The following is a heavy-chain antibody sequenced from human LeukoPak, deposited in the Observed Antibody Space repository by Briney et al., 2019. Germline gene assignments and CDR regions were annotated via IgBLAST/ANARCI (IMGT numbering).Heavy chain of an antibody. J-gene: IGHJ6*03. D-gene: IGHD2-2*01. CDR1: GFTFNSYS. CDR3: ARATGYCSSTSCYGREDYYMDV. V-gene: IGHV3-21*01. CDR2: ISGSGSYI. Sequence: GGSLRLPCAASGFTFNSYSMIWVRQAPGKGLEWVSSISGSGSYIYYADSLRGRFTMSRDNAKNSLYLQMNSLRAEDTAVYYCARATGYCSSTSCYGREDYYMDVWGKGTTVTVSS.